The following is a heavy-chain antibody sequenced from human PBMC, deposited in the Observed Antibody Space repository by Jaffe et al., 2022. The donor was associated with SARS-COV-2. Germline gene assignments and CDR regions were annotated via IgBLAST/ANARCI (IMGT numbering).Heavy chain of an antibody. D-gene: IGHD4-17*01. Sequence: QVQLVQSGAEVKQPGASVKVSCEASGYTFSDYYIHWVRQAPGQGLEWMGRINPNPNKGDTDYAQEFQGRVTMTSDTSIRTTYMELVRLRSDDTAVYYCARPNSGVRWSSSFDNWGQGTLVTVSS. CDR1: GYTFSDYY. J-gene: IGHJ4*02. V-gene: IGHV1-2*06. CDR3: ARPNSGVRWSSSFDN. CDR2: INPNPNKGDT.